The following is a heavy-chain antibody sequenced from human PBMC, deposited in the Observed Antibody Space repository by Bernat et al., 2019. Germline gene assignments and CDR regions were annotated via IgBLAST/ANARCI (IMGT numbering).Heavy chain of an antibody. CDR2: INPSGST. CDR1: GGSFSGYY. Sequence: QVQLQQWGAGLLKPSETLSLTCAVYGGSFSGYYWSWLRQPPGQGLEWIGEINPSGSTNYNPYLKSRVTISVDTSKNQFSLKLSSVTAADTAVYYCARGLFGPAARFGAFDIWGQGTMVTVSS. CDR3: ARGLFGPAARFGAFDI. D-gene: IGHD2-2*01. V-gene: IGHV4-34*01. J-gene: IGHJ3*02.